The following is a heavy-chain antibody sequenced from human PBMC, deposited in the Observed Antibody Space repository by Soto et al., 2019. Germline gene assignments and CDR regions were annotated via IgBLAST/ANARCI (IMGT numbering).Heavy chain of an antibody. Sequence: QVQLVQSGAEVKKPGASVKVSCKASGYTFTSYYMHWVRQAPGQGLEWMGIINPSGGSTSYAQKFHGRVTMTRDTSTSTVYMELSSLRSEDTAVYYCALPLYSNYAHYYYYMDVWGKGTTVTVSS. J-gene: IGHJ6*03. CDR1: GYTFTSYY. V-gene: IGHV1-46*01. CDR3: ALPLYSNYAHYYYYMDV. D-gene: IGHD4-4*01. CDR2: INPSGGST.